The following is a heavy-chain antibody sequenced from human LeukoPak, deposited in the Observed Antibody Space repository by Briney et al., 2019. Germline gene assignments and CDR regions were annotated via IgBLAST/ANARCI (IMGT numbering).Heavy chain of an antibody. Sequence: GGSLRLSCAASGFTVDSNYLSWVRQAPGKGLEWVSTIYTGGNTYYAASVKGWFTISRDFSKNTVFLHMNSLRAEDTAMYYCARGDDSGYYDYFDYWGQGALVIVSS. CDR1: GFTVDSNY. CDR3: ARGDDSGYYDYFDY. J-gene: IGHJ4*02. CDR2: IYTGGNT. V-gene: IGHV3-53*01. D-gene: IGHD3-22*01.